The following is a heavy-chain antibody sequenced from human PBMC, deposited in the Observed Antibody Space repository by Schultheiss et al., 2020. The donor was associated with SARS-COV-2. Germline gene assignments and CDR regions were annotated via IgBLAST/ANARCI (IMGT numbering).Heavy chain of an antibody. Sequence: GESLKISCAASGFTFSSYAMSWVRQAPGKGLEWVGFIRSKAYGGTTEYAASVKGRFTISRDDSKSIAYLQMNSLKTEDTAVYYCTREDDFWSGYPYFDYWGQGTLVTVSS. V-gene: IGHV3-49*04. CDR2: IRSKAYGGTT. J-gene: IGHJ4*02. CDR1: GFTFSSYA. CDR3: TREDDFWSGYPYFDY. D-gene: IGHD3-3*01.